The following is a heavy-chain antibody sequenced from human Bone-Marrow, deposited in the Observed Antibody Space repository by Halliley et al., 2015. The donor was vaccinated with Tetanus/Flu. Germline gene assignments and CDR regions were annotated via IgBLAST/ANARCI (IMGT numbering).Heavy chain of an antibody. CDR3: ARRVTGAGIYYFEF. CDR2: IYPGASNT. J-gene: IGHJ4*02. Sequence: GLIYPGASNTRYSPSFEGQVPFSAGKSISTAYLQWSSLRASDTAIYFCARRVTGAGIYYFEFWGQGTLVTVSS. D-gene: IGHD2-21*02. V-gene: IGHV5-51*01.